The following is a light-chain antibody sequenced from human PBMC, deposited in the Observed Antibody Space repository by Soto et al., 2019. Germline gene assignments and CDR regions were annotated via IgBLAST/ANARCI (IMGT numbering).Light chain of an antibody. CDR3: QQRSNWPLT. Sequence: EIVLTQSPATLSLSPGEIATLSCRASRNIGGDLAWYQQRPGLPPRLVIYTASNRATGIPARFSGSGSGTDFTLTITSLEAEDFAVYYCQQRSNWPLTFGGGTKVEVK. J-gene: IGKJ4*01. CDR1: RNIGGD. V-gene: IGKV3-11*01. CDR2: TAS.